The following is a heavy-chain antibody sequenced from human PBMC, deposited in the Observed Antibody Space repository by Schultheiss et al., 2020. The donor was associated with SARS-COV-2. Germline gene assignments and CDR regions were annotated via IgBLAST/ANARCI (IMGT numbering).Heavy chain of an antibody. CDR2: IKQDGSEK. D-gene: IGHD1-26*01. CDR1: GFTFSSYW. J-gene: IGHJ4*02. CDR3: ARVQVGATVDY. V-gene: IGHV3-7*01. Sequence: GGSLRLSCAASGFTFSSYWMSWVRQAPGKGLEWVANIKQDGSEKYYVDSVKGRFTISRDNSKNTLYLQMNSLRAEDTAVYYCARVQVGATVDYWGQGTLVTVSS.